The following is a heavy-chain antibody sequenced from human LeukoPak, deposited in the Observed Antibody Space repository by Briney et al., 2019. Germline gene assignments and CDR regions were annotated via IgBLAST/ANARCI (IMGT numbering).Heavy chain of an antibody. Sequence: SETLSLTCTVSGGSISSYYWSWIRQPPGKGLEWIGYIYYSGSTNYNPSLKSRVTISVDTSKNQFSLKLSSVTAADTAVYYCASQYTSDYGDWDWYFDLWGRGTLVTVSS. CDR2: IYYSGST. J-gene: IGHJ2*01. CDR1: GGSISSYY. D-gene: IGHD4-17*01. CDR3: ASQYTSDYGDWDWYFDL. V-gene: IGHV4-59*08.